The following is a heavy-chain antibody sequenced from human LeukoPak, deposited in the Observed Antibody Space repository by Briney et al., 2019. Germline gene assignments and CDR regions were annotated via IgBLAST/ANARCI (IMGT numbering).Heavy chain of an antibody. D-gene: IGHD1-26*01. CDR2: IRYDGSNK. J-gene: IGHJ3*02. CDR1: GFTFSSYG. V-gene: IGHV3-30*02. Sequence: PGGSLRLSXAASGFTFSSYGMHWVRQAPGKGLEWVAFIRYDGSNKYYADSVKGRFTISRDNSKNTLYLQMNSLRAEDTAVYYCAKEAVVGVVPWLDAFDIWGQGTMVTVSS. CDR3: AKEAVVGVVPWLDAFDI.